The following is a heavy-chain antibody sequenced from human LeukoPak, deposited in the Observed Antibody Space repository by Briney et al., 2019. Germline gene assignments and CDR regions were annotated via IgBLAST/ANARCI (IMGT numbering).Heavy chain of an antibody. V-gene: IGHV3-23*01. J-gene: IGHJ4*02. CDR3: AKDRGGSYFDY. Sequence: GGSLRLSCAASGFTFSSYSMNWVRQAPGKGLEWVSAISGSGGSTYYADSVKGRFTISRDNSKNTLYLQMNSLRAEDTAVYYCAKDRGGSYFDYWGQGTLVTVSS. CDR1: GFTFSSYS. CDR2: ISGSGGST. D-gene: IGHD5-24*01.